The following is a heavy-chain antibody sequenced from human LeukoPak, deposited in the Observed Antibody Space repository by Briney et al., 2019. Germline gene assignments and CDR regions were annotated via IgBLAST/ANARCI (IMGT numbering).Heavy chain of an antibody. CDR3: ARALGVTPPYYFSYGMDV. V-gene: IGHV3-7*03. J-gene: IGHJ6*04. Sequence: PGGSLRLSCAASGFTFSSYWMTWVRQAPGKGLEWVANIKQNEIEKYYVDSVKGRFTISRDNAENSMYLQMNSLRAEGTAVYFCARALGVTPPYYFSYGMDVWGKGATVTVSS. CDR2: IKQNEIEK. D-gene: IGHD2-21*02. CDR1: GFTFSSYW.